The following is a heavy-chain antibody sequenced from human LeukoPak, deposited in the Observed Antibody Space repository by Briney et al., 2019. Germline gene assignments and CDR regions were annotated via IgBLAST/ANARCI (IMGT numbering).Heavy chain of an antibody. D-gene: IGHD1-26*01. Sequence: SETLSLTCTASGGSISSSSYYWGWIRQPPGKGLEWIGSISYSGSTYYNPSLKSRITISVDTSKNQFSLKLSSVTAADTAVFYCAREGASRHGMDVWGQGTTVTVSS. CDR2: ISYSGST. CDR3: AREGASRHGMDV. J-gene: IGHJ6*02. CDR1: GGSISSSSYY. V-gene: IGHV4-39*07.